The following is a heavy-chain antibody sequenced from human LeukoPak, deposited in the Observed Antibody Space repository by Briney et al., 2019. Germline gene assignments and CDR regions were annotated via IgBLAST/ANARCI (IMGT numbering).Heavy chain of an antibody. Sequence: APVKVSCKASGYTFTSYYMHWVRQAPGQGLDGMGIINPSGGSTSYAQKFQGRVTMTRDTSTSTVYMELSSLRSEDTAVYYCARQEVVPTGSIGPYWGQGTLVTVSS. J-gene: IGHJ4*02. CDR1: GYTFTSYY. D-gene: IGHD2-2*01. V-gene: IGHV1-46*01. CDR2: INPSGGST. CDR3: ARQEVVPTGSIGPY.